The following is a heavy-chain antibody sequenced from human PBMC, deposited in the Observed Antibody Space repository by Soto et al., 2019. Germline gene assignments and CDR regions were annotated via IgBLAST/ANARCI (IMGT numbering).Heavy chain of an antibody. V-gene: IGHV3-7*01. CDR1: GFTFSSYW. CDR3: ARRGVLAYYYDSSGYYPFDY. D-gene: IGHD3-22*01. J-gene: IGHJ4*02. CDR2: IKQDGSEK. Sequence: GGSLRLSCAASGFTFSSYWMSWVRQAPGKGLEWVANIKQDGSEKYYVDSVKGRFTISRDNAKNSLYLQMNSLRAEDTAVYYCARRGVLAYYYDSSGYYPFDYWGQGTLVTVSS.